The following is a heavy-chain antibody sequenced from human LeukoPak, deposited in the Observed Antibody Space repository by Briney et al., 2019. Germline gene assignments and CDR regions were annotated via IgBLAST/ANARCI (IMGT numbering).Heavy chain of an antibody. CDR1: GFNYSSYT. CDR3: VRGSLASGVVVYYYYYLDV. V-gene: IGHV3-48*01. J-gene: IGHJ6*03. Sequence: GGSLRLSCAASGFNYSSYTMNWVRQAPGMGLEWLSYISASRDITYYADSVKGRFTISRDNAKNSLYLQINSLRAEDTAVYYCVRGSLASGVVVYYYYYLDVWGKGTTVTVSS. D-gene: IGHD3-3*01. CDR2: ISASRDIT.